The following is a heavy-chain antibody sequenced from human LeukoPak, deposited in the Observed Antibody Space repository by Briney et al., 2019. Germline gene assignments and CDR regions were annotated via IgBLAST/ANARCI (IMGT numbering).Heavy chain of an antibody. CDR2: IKQDGSEK. CDR1: GFTFSSYW. V-gene: IGHV3-7*01. Sequence: PGGSLRLSCAASGFTFSSYWMSWVRQAPGKGLEWVANIKQDGSEKYYVDSVKGRSTISRDNAKNSLYLQMNSLRAEDTAVYYCASFYDFWSGSSDYWGQGTLVTVSS. D-gene: IGHD3-3*01. J-gene: IGHJ4*02. CDR3: ASFYDFWSGSSDY.